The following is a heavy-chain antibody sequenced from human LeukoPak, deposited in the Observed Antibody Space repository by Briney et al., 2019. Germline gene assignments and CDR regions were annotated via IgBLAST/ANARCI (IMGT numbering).Heavy chain of an antibody. D-gene: IGHD3-16*02. J-gene: IGHJ4*02. Sequence: ASVKVFCKASGYTFTIYGISWVRQAPGQGLEWMGSISPYNGNTNYAERLQGRVIMTTDTSTRTAYMELRSLRSDDTAVFYCARDQYDYVWGSYRPYFDYWGQVTLVTVSS. V-gene: IGHV1-18*04. CDR2: ISPYNGNT. CDR1: GYTFTIYG. CDR3: ARDQYDYVWGSYRPYFDY.